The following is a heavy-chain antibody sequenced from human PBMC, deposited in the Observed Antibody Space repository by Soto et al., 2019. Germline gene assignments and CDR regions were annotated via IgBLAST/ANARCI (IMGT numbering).Heavy chain of an antibody. CDR3: ARCYSWYSPSYGREV. J-gene: IGHJ6*04. CDR2: IYPGDSDT. D-gene: IGHD6-13*01. V-gene: IGHV5-51*01. CDR1: GYSFTSYW. Sequence: PGESLKISCKGSGYSFTSYWIGWVRQIPWKGLEWMGIIYPGDSDTRYSPSFQGQVTISADKSISTAYLQWSSLKASDTAMYYCARCYSWYSPSYGREVWGKGTTVNVSS.